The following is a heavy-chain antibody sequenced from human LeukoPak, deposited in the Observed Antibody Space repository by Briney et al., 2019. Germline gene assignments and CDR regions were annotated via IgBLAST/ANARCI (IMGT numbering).Heavy chain of an antibody. CDR3: ARDEDDSSGYSSDDY. J-gene: IGHJ4*02. CDR2: ISAYNGNT. D-gene: IGHD3-22*01. CDR1: VYTFTSYG. Sequence: ASVKVSCKASVYTFTSYGISWVRQAPGQGLEWMGWISAYNGNTNYAQKLHGRVTLTTDTSTSTAYMELRSLRSDDPAVYYCARDEDDSSGYSSDDYWGQGTLVTVSS. V-gene: IGHV1-18*01.